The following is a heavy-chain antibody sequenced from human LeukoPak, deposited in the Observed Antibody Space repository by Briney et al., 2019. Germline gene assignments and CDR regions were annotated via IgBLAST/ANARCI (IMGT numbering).Heavy chain of an antibody. CDR1: GGSFSRHA. V-gene: IGHV1-69*05. D-gene: IGHD1-26*01. Sequence: SVKVSCKASGGSFSRHAISWVRQAPGQGLEWMGDIIPFLGTEHYAQKFQGRVTITTDESTSTGYVELSSLRSEDTAIYYCARGVIVAATHFDNWGQETLVTVSS. J-gene: IGHJ4*02. CDR2: IIPFLGTE. CDR3: ARGVIVAATHFDN.